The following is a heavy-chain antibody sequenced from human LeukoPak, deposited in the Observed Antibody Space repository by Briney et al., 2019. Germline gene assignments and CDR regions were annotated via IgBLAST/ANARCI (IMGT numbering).Heavy chain of an antibody. J-gene: IGHJ6*03. V-gene: IGHV1-69*13. CDR3: ASSAPDSGSYYDYYYYMDV. D-gene: IGHD1-26*01. CDR2: IIPIFGTA. CDR1: GGTFSSYA. Sequence: SVKVSCKASGGTFSSYAISWVRQAPGQGLEWMGGIIPIFGTANYAQKFQGRVTITADESTSTAYMELSSLRSEDTAVYYCASSAPDSGSYYDYYYYMDVWGKGPTVTVSS.